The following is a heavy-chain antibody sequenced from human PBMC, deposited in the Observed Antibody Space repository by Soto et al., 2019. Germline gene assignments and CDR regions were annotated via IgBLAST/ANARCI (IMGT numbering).Heavy chain of an antibody. CDR1: GYSFTSYW. CDR3: ARQALTTVFRDTLDI. D-gene: IGHD4-17*01. CDR2: IYPGDSDT. J-gene: IGHJ3*02. Sequence: GESLKISCEGSGYSFTSYWIGWVRQMPGKGLEWMGIIYPGDSDTRYSPSFQGQVTISADKSISTAYLQWSSLKDSDTAIYYCARQALTTVFRDTLDIWGQGTMVTVSS. V-gene: IGHV5-51*01.